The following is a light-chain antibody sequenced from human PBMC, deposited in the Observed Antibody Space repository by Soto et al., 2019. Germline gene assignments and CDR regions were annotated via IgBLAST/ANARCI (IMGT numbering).Light chain of an antibody. CDR2: DAS. CDR1: QSVSYY. J-gene: IGKJ5*01. Sequence: EIVLTQSPGTLSLSPGERATLSCRASQSVSYYLAWYQQKPGQAPRLLIYDASSRATGVPDRFSGSGFGTHFTLTISSLEPEDFAMYYCQQSASSVTFGQGTRLEIK. CDR3: QQSASSVT. V-gene: IGKV3-20*01.